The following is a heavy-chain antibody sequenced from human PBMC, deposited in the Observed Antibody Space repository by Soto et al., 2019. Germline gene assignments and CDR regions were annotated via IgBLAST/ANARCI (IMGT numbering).Heavy chain of an antibody. J-gene: IGHJ3*02. CDR3: AGYCSGGSCQNDAFDI. V-gene: IGHV1-69*02. D-gene: IGHD2-15*01. CDR2: IIPILGIA. CDR1: GGTFSSYT. Sequence: SVKVSCKASGGTFSSYTISWVRQAPGQGLEWMGRIIPILGIANYAQKIQGRVTITADKSTSTAYMELSSLRSEDTAVYYCAGYCSGGSCQNDAFDIWGQGTMVTVSS.